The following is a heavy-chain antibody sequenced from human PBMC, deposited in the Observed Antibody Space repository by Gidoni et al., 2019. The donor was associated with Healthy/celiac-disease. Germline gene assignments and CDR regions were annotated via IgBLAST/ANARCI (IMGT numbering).Heavy chain of an antibody. CDR1: GYTFTSYD. J-gene: IGHJ5*02. Sequence: QVQLVQSGAEVKKPGASVKVSCKASGYTFTSYDINWVRQATGQGLEWMGWMNPNSGNTGYAQKFQGRVTMTRNTSISTAYMELSSLRSEDTAVYYCARGRYSSSWYFPWFDPWGQGTLVTVSS. CDR2: MNPNSGNT. V-gene: IGHV1-8*01. CDR3: ARGRYSSSWYFPWFDP. D-gene: IGHD6-13*01.